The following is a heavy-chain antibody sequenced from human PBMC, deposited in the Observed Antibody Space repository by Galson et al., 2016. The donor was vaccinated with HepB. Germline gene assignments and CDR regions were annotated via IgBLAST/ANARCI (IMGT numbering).Heavy chain of an antibody. CDR1: GFTFDRYA. V-gene: IGHV3-23*01. Sequence: SLRLSCAASGFTFDRYAMTWVRQAPGKGLQWVSSIGGSGSSTYYADSVKGRFTISRDNSKNTLYLQMHSLSAEDTAKYYCAKNRHLVVVVAGMDVWGKGTTVTVSS. J-gene: IGHJ6*04. D-gene: IGHD2-21*01. CDR3: AKNRHLVVVVAGMDV. CDR2: IGGSGSST.